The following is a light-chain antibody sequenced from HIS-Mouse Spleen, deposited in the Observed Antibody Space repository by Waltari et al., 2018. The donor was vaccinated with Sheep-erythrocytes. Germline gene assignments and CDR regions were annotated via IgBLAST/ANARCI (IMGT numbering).Light chain of an antibody. Sequence: DIVMTPSPLALPVTPGEPASLSCRSSQSLLHSNGYNYLDWYLQKPGQSPQLLIYLGSNRASGVPDRFSGSGSGTDFTLKISRVEAEDVGVYYCMQALQTPYTFGQGTKLEIK. CDR3: MQALQTPYT. CDR2: LGS. V-gene: IGKV2-28*01. CDR1: QSLLHSNGYNY. J-gene: IGKJ2*01.